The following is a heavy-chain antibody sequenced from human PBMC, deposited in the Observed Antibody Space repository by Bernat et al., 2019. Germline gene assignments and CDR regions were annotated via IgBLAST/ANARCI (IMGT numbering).Heavy chain of an antibody. V-gene: IGHV3-64*01. CDR2: ISSNGGST. Sequence: EVQLVESGGGLVQPGGSLRLSCAASGFTFSSYAMHWVRQAPGKGLEYVSAISSNGGSTYYANSVKGRFTISRDNSKNTLYLQMGSLRAEDMAVYYCARTPLYYDFWSGYDDYWGQEPWSPSPQ. D-gene: IGHD3-3*01. CDR3: ARTPLYYDFWSGYDDY. CDR1: GFTFSSYA. J-gene: IGHJ4*01.